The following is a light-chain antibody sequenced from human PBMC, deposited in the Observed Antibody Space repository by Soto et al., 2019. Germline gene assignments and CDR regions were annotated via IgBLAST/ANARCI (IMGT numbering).Light chain of an antibody. CDR3: LQRSDWPWT. Sequence: DTVSLSPGDSATLSCRASQSVRNFLAWYQHKPGLAPRLLISDTSNRPTGLPARFSGSGSGTDFTLTISSLEPEDFAVYYCLQRSDWPWTFGQGTKVDIK. CDR1: QSVRNF. V-gene: IGKV3-11*01. CDR2: DTS. J-gene: IGKJ1*01.